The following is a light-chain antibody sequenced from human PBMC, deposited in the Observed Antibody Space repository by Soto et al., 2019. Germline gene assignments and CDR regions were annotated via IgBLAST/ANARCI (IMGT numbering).Light chain of an antibody. CDR2: STS. CDR3: LLFYNSIWV. J-gene: IGLJ3*02. CDR1: TGAVTSGYY. Sequence: QAVVSQEPSLTVSPGGTVTLTCASSTGAVTSGYYPNWFQQKPGHAPRSLIYSTSDKQSWTPARFSGSLLGGKAALTVSGVQPEDEAEYYCLLFYNSIWVFGGGTKLTVL. V-gene: IGLV7-43*01.